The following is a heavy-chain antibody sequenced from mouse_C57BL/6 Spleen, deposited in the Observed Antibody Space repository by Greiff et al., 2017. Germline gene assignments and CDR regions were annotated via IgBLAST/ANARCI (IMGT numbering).Heavy chain of an antibody. CDR1: GFNIKDYY. CDR3: TTIGNYSYAMDY. Sequence: EVKLMESGAELVRPGASVKLSCTASGFNIKDYYMHWVKQRPEQGLEWIGRIDPEDGDTEYAPKFQGKDTMTADTSSNTAYLQLSSLTSEDTAVYYCTTIGNYSYAMDYWGQGTSVTVSS. J-gene: IGHJ4*01. CDR2: IDPEDGDT. V-gene: IGHV14-1*01. D-gene: IGHD2-1*01.